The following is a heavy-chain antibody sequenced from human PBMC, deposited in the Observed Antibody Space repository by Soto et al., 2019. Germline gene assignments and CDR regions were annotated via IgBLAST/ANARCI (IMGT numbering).Heavy chain of an antibody. Sequence: EVHLVESGGNLVQPGGSLRLSCAASGFRFSIYSMNWVRQAPGKGLEWSAYITSDTKTIKYADSVKGRFTISRDNGKNSVYLQMNSLRDEDTAVYYCARSVEGHFDYWGQGTVVTVSA. J-gene: IGHJ4*02. V-gene: IGHV3-48*02. CDR1: GFRFSIYS. D-gene: IGHD6-19*01. CDR3: ARSVEGHFDY. CDR2: ITSDTKTI.